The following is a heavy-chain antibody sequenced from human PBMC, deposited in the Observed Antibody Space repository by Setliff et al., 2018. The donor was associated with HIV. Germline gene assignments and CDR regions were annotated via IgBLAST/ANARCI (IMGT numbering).Heavy chain of an antibody. CDR3: AKDEGRVGATKVNLKY. CDR2: ISGSGGST. V-gene: IGHV3-23*01. Sequence: GGSLRLSCAASGFTLSYYSMNWVRQAPGKGLEWVSAISGSGGSTYYADSVKGRFTISRDNSKNTVYLQMNSLRAGDTAVYFCAKDEGRVGATKVNLKYWGQGTLVTVSS. J-gene: IGHJ4*02. CDR1: GFTLSYYS. D-gene: IGHD1-26*01.